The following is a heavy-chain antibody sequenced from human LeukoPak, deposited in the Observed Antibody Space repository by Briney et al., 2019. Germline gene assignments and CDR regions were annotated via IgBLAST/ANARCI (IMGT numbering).Heavy chain of an antibody. CDR2: ISPSSSYI. V-gene: IGHV3-21*01. D-gene: IGHD1-26*01. CDR1: GFAISDYT. CDR3: AKDKYSGSYGPLDY. Sequence: GGSLRLSCAASGFAISDYTINWVRQAPGKGLEWVSSISPSSSYIYYADSVKGRFTISRDNSKNTLYLQMNSLRAEDTAVYYCAKDKYSGSYGPLDYWGQGTLVTVSS. J-gene: IGHJ4*02.